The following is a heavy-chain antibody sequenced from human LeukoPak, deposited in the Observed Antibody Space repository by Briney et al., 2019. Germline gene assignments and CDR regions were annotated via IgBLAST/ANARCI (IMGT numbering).Heavy chain of an antibody. CDR1: GGTFSSYA. CDR2: IIPILGIA. Sequence: SVKVSCKASGGTFSSYAISWVRQAPGQGLEWMGRIIPILGIANYAQKFQGRVTITADKSTSTAYMELSSLRSEDTAVYYCARGGYCSGGSCYSEYFQHWGRGTLVTVSS. CDR3: ARGGYCSGGSCYSEYFQH. J-gene: IGHJ1*01. D-gene: IGHD2-15*01. V-gene: IGHV1-69*04.